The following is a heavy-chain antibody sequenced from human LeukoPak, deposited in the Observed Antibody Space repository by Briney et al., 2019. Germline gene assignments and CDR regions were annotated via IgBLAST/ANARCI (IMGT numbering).Heavy chain of an antibody. CDR3: AKQGRDHCSGGSCYLFDY. D-gene: IGHD2-15*01. CDR2: ISSSSSYI. Sequence: GGSLRLSCAASGFTFSSYSMNWVRQAPGKGLEWVSSISSSSSYIYYADSVKGRFTISRDNAKNSLYLQMNSLRPEDTAVYYCAKQGRDHCSGGSCYLFDYWGQGTLVTVSS. CDR1: GFTFSSYS. J-gene: IGHJ4*02. V-gene: IGHV3-21*01.